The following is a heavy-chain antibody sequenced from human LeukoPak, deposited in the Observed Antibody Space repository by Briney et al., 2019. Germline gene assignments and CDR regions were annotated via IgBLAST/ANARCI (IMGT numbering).Heavy chain of an antibody. V-gene: IGHV1-2*06. CDR1: GYTFTGYY. CDR3: ARGSGSYYRWFDP. CDR2: INPNSGGT. J-gene: IGHJ5*02. D-gene: IGHD1-26*01. Sequence: ASVKVSCKASGYTFTGYYMHWVRQAPGQGLEWMGRINPNSGGTNYAQKFQGRVTMTRDTSISTAYMELSRLRPDDTAVYYCARGSGSYYRWFDPWGQGTLVTVSS.